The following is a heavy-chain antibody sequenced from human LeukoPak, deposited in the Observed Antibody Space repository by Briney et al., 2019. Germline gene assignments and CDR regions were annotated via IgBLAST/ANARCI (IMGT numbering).Heavy chain of an antibody. CDR3: AKDGERRDGYTLYYYYYMDV. CDR1: GFTFSSYG. Sequence: GSLRLSCAASGFTFSSYGMHWVRQAPGKGLEWVAVISYDGSNKYYADSVKGRFTISRDNSKNTLYLQMNSLRAEDTAVYYCAKDGERRDGYTLYYYYYMDVWGKGTTVTVSS. J-gene: IGHJ6*03. V-gene: IGHV3-30*18. CDR2: ISYDGSNK. D-gene: IGHD5-24*01.